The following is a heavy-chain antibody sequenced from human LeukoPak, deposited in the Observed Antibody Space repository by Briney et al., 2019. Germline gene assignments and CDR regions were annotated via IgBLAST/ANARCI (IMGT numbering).Heavy chain of an antibody. Sequence: SETLSLTCTVSGGSISSSVYYWGWIRPPPGKGLEWIRNIYYSGSTYYNPSLKSRVSISVDTSKKHFSLRLSSVTAADTAVYYCARLGGYSYGYSGAFDIWGQGTMVTVSS. V-gene: IGHV4-39*02. CDR3: ARLGGYSYGYSGAFDI. D-gene: IGHD5-18*01. J-gene: IGHJ3*02. CDR2: IYYSGST. CDR1: GGSISSSVYY.